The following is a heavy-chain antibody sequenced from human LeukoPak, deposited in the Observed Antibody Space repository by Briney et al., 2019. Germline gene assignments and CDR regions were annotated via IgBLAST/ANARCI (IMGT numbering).Heavy chain of an antibody. CDR1: GGYMENIY. D-gene: IGHD1-14*01. CDR2: IYHSGST. CDR3: ARVTPGLYAFDI. J-gene: IGHJ3*02. V-gene: IGHV4-59*12. Sequence: SETLSLTCTVSGGYMENIYWHWIRQPPGKGLEWIGYIYHSGSTYYNPSLKSRLTISVDRSKNQFSLKLTSVTAADTAMYYCARVTPGLYAFDIWGQGTKVTVSS.